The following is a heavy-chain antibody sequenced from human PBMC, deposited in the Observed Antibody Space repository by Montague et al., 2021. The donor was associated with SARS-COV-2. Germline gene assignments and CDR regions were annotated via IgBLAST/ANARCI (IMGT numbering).Heavy chain of an antibody. D-gene: IGHD5-12*01. CDR1: GGSISSGSYY. CDR2: IHTSGTT. J-gene: IGHJ4*02. CDR3: ARAHSGSWAHLDN. Sequence: TLSLTCTVSGGSISSGSYYWSWIRQPAGKGLGWIGRIHTSGTTDYSFSLKSRVTISVDTSKNQFSLKLTSVTAADTAVYYCARAHSGSWAHLDNWGQGSLVTVSS. V-gene: IGHV4-61*02.